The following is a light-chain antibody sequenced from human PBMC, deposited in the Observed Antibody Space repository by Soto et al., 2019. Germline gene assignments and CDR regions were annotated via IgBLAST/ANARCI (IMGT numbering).Light chain of an antibody. J-gene: IGLJ3*02. Sequence: QSVLTQSPSASGTPGQRVTISCSGSISNIGRNTVNWYQQFPGTAPKVLIYRNDQRPSGVPDRFSASKSGTSASLAISGLQSEDEADYYCAVWDDSLNGPVFGGGTKLTV. CDR1: ISNIGRNT. CDR2: RND. CDR3: AVWDDSLNGPV. V-gene: IGLV1-44*01.